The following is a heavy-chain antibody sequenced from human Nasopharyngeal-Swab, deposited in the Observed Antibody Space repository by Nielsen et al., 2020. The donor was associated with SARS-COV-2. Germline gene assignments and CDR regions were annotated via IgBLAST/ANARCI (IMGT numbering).Heavy chain of an antibody. D-gene: IGHD1-1*01. Sequence: KVSCKASGGTFSSYAISWVRQAPGQGLEWMGGIIPIFGTANYAQKFQGRVTITADESTSTAYMELSSLRSEDTAVYYCARWGGERWYFDLWGRGTLVTVSS. CDR3: ARWGGERWYFDL. V-gene: IGHV1-69*01. CDR1: GGTFSSYA. CDR2: IIPIFGTA. J-gene: IGHJ2*01.